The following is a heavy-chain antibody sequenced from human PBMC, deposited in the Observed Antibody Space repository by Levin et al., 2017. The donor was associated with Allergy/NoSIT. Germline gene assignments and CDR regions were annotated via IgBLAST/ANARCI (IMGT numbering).Heavy chain of an antibody. J-gene: IGHJ5*02. V-gene: IGHV2-5*02. CDR2: IYWDDDK. D-gene: IGHD3-3*01. CDR1: GFSLSPSGVG. CDR3: AHSPGTMRCWSGYYRRGWFDP. Sequence: NASGPTLVKPPQTLTLTCTFSGFSLSPSGVGVGWIRQPPGKALEWLALIYWDDDKRYSPSLKSRLTITKDTSKNQVVLTMTNMDPVDTATYYCAHSPGTMRCWSGYYRRGWFDPWGQGTLVTVSS.